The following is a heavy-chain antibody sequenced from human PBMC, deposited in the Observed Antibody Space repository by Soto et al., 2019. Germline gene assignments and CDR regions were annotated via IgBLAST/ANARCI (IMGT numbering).Heavy chain of an antibody. CDR2: IIPIFGTA. J-gene: IGHJ6*02. Sequence: SVKVSCKASGGTFSSYAISWVRQAPGQGLEWMGGIIPIFGTANYTQKFQGRVTITADESTSRAYMELCSLGSEDTAGYYCGRSRHIAPAGTEYYNGMDVWGQGTTVTVSS. CDR3: GRSRHIAPAGTEYYNGMDV. V-gene: IGHV1-69*13. CDR1: GGTFSSYA. D-gene: IGHD6-13*01.